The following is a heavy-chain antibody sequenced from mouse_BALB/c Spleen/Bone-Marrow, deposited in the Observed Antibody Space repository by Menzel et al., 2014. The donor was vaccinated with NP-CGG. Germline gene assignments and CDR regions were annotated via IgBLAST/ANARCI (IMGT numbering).Heavy chain of an antibody. CDR3: ARPETGSWFAY. CDR2: INPDSSMI. J-gene: IGHJ3*01. Sequence: EVKLVESGGGLVQPGGSLKISCAASGFDFSRYWMNWVRQAPGKGLEWIGEINPDSSMINYTPSLKDKFIISRDNAKNTLFLQMSKVKSEDTALYYCARPETGSWFAYWGQGTPVTVSA. D-gene: IGHD4-1*01. V-gene: IGHV4-1*02. CDR1: GFDFSRYW.